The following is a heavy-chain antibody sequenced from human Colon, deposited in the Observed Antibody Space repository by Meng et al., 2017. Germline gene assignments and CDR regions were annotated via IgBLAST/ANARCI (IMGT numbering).Heavy chain of an antibody. CDR3: ARDRYEMNGFDY. CDR1: GFTFSSYA. J-gene: IGHJ4*02. V-gene: IGHV3-30*04. D-gene: IGHD5-12*01. Sequence: GESLKISCAASGFTFSSYAMHWVRQAPGKGLEWVAVISYDGSNKYYADSVKGRFTISRDNSKNTLYLQMNSLRAEDTAVYYCARDRYEMNGFDYWGQGTPVTVSS. CDR2: ISYDGSNK.